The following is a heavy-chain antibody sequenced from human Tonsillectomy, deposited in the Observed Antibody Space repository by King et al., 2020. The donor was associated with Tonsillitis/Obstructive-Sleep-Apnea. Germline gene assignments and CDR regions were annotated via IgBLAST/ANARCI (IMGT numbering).Heavy chain of an antibody. CDR2: IYYSGST. CDR3: ARHVRMAVPCTLHYYYGMDV. V-gene: IGHV4-39*01. D-gene: IGHD6-19*01. Sequence: LQLQESGPGLVKPSETLSLTCTVSGGSIRSSNNFWGWIRQPPGKGLEWIGTIYYSGSTYYSPSLKSRVTISVDTSKNQFSLKLSSVTAADTAVYYCARHVRMAVPCTLHYYYGMDVWGQGTTVTVSS. CDR1: GGSIRSSNNF. J-gene: IGHJ6*02.